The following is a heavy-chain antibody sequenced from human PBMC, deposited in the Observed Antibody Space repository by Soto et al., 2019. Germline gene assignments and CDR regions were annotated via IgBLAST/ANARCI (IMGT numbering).Heavy chain of an antibody. D-gene: IGHD1-26*01. CDR3: ARVAGIPSNWFDP. CDR2: ISAYNGNT. J-gene: IGHJ5*02. V-gene: IGHV1-18*04. Sequence: XSVKVSCTASGYPFTSYGIIWVRQAPGQGLEWMGWISAYNGNTNYAQKLQGRVTMTTDTSTSTAYMELRSLRSDDTAVYYCARVAGIPSNWFDPWGQGTLVTVSS. CDR1: GYPFTSYG.